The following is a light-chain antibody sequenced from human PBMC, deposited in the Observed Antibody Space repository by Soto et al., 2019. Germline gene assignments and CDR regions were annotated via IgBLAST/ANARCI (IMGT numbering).Light chain of an antibody. CDR2: DAS. CDR3: QQWSTGPAHT. J-gene: IGKJ4*01. V-gene: IGKV3-11*01. CDR1: QSVGRN. Sequence: EIVLTQSPATLSLSPGERATLSCRASQSVGRNLAWSQQKPGHAPGLLIYDASKRATGIPARFSASGSCKDFTLTIISLLPEDSAVMCCQQWSTGPAHTFGGGTKGDI.